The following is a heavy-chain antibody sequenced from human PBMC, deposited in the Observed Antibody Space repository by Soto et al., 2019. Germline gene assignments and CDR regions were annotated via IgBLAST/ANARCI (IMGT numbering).Heavy chain of an antibody. Sequence: SETLSLTCTVSGGSISSYYWSWIRQPPGKGLEWIGYIYYSGSTNYNPSLKSRVTISVDTSKNQFSLKLSSVTAADTAVYYCAREIRLKEIDYWGQGTLVTVSS. CDR3: AREIRLKEIDY. V-gene: IGHV4-59*12. D-gene: IGHD6-6*01. J-gene: IGHJ4*02. CDR1: GGSISSYY. CDR2: IYYSGST.